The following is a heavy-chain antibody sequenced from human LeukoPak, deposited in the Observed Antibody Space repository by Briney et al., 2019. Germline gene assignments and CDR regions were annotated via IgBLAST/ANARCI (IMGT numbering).Heavy chain of an antibody. CDR2: IYYSGST. CDR1: GGSISSSGYY. CDR3: ARTGELVGYFDL. D-gene: IGHD1-26*01. J-gene: IGHJ2*01. V-gene: IGHV4-39*01. Sequence: PSETLSLTCTVSGGSISSSGYYWGWICQPPGKGLEWIGSIYYSGSTYYNPSLKSRVTISVDTSKNQFSLKLSSVTAADTAVYYCARTGELVGYFDLWGRGTLVTVSS.